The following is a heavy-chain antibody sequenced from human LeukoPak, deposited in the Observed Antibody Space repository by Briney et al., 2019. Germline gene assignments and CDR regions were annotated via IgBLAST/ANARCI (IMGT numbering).Heavy chain of an antibody. Sequence: SETLSLTCTVSGGSISSGGYFWSWIRQNPGKGLEWIGYIYHGGNTYYNSSLKSRVTISVDTSKNQFSLTLSSVTAADTAMYYCARVRYYGSGEEIDPWGQGTLVTVSS. J-gene: IGHJ5*02. V-gene: IGHV4-31*03. CDR3: ARVRYYGSGEEIDP. CDR1: GGSISSGGYF. D-gene: IGHD3-10*01. CDR2: IYHGGNT.